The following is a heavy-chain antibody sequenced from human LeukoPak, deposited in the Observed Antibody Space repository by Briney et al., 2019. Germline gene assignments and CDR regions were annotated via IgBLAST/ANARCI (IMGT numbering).Heavy chain of an antibody. Sequence: GESLKISCKGSGYSFTTYWIGWVRRLPGKGLEWVGIIYPGDSDTRYSPSFQGQFTISADKSISTAYLQWSSLKASDTAMYYCARQRPGSGSFYDAFDIWGQGTMVTVSS. D-gene: IGHD3-10*01. CDR3: ARQRPGSGSFYDAFDI. CDR1: GYSFTTYW. V-gene: IGHV5-51*01. CDR2: IYPGDSDT. J-gene: IGHJ3*02.